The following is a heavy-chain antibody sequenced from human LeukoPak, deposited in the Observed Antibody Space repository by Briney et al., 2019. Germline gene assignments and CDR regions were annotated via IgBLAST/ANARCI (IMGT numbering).Heavy chain of an antibody. Sequence: SQTLSLTCSVSGGSISSGSYYWNWIRQPAGKGLEWIGCIYSSGSTNYNPSLKSRVTISGDTSKNQFSLKLNSVTAADTAVYYCARSYYYDTSGSKDAFDIWGQGTMVTVSS. D-gene: IGHD3-22*01. CDR1: GGSISSGSYY. CDR3: ARSYYYDTSGSKDAFDI. CDR2: IYSSGST. J-gene: IGHJ3*02. V-gene: IGHV4-61*02.